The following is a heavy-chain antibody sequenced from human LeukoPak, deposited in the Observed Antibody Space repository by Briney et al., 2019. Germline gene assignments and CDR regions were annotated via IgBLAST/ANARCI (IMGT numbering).Heavy chain of an antibody. V-gene: IGHV3-30*03. D-gene: IGHD3-10*01. CDR3: ARDGAYYGSGSYYAWGDY. Sequence: GGSLRLSCAASGFTFSSYGMHWVRQAPGKGQEWVAVISYDGSNKYYADSVKGRFTISRDNSKNTLYLQMNSLRAEDTAVYYCARDGAYYGSGSYYAWGDYWGQGTLVTVSS. J-gene: IGHJ4*02. CDR2: ISYDGSNK. CDR1: GFTFSSYG.